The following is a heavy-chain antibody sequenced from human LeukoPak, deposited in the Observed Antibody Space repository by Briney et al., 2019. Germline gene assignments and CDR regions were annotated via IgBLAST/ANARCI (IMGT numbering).Heavy chain of an antibody. D-gene: IGHD6-19*01. J-gene: IGHJ4*02. CDR1: GFTFSSYG. CDR3: AKGAVAGWGKYYFDY. CDR2: ISYDGSNK. Sequence: GGSLRLSCAASGFTFSSYGMHWVRQAPGKGLEWVAVISYDGSNKYYADSVKGRFTISRDNSKNTLYLQMNSLRAEDTAVYYCAKGAVAGWGKYYFDYWGQGTLVTVSS. V-gene: IGHV3-30*18.